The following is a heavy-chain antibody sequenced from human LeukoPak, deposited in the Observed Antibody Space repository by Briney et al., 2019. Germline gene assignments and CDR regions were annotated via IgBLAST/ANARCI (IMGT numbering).Heavy chain of an antibody. CDR2: IKHSGST. V-gene: IGHV4-34*01. Sequence: PSETLSLTCAVYGGSFSGYYWSWIRQPPGKGLEWIGEIKHSGSTNYNPSLKSRVTISVDTSKNQFSLKLSSVTAADTAVYYCARSPTGYPDYWGQGTLVTVSS. CDR3: ARSPTGYPDY. CDR1: GGSFSGYY. D-gene: IGHD3-9*01. J-gene: IGHJ4*02.